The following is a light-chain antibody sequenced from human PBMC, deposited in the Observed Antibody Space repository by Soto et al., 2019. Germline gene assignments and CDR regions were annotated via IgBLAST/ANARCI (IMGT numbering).Light chain of an antibody. V-gene: IGKV3-11*01. CDR3: HQRINWPRT. Sequence: DIVLTQSPATLSLSPGERATLSCRASQSVSSYLAWYQQKPGQAPRLLNYDASNRTTGIPARFSGSGSGTEFTLTISSLGPEDSAVYYCHQRINWPRTFGQGTKLEIK. CDR2: DAS. J-gene: IGKJ2*01. CDR1: QSVSSY.